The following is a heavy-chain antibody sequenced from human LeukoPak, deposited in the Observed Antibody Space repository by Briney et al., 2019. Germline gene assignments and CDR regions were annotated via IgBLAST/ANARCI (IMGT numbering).Heavy chain of an antibody. Sequence: SETLSLTCAVYGGSFSGYHWTWIRQPPGKGLEWIGEINHSGVTNYKPSLKSRVTISVDTSKNQFSLKLSSVTAADTAVYYCARGTFGELLWSYYYYYMDVWGKGTTVTVSS. D-gene: IGHD3-10*01. CDR3: ARGTFGELLWSYYYYYMDV. V-gene: IGHV4-34*01. J-gene: IGHJ6*03. CDR1: GGSFSGYH. CDR2: INHSGVT.